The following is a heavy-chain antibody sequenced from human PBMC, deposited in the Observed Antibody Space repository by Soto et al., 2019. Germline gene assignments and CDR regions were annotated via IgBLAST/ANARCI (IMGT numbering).Heavy chain of an antibody. CDR2: IYYTGNT. V-gene: IGHV4-30-4*01. CDR3: AREPYDSSLSSLDY. J-gene: IGHJ4*02. CDR1: GASISGGDYY. Sequence: SETLSLTCTVSGASISGGDYYWTWIRQPPGKGLEWIGSIYYTGNTYSNPSLESRLSISVDPSNNQFALRLTSVTAPDTAIYYWAREPYDSSLSSLDYWGQGPLVTVSS. D-gene: IGHD3-22*01.